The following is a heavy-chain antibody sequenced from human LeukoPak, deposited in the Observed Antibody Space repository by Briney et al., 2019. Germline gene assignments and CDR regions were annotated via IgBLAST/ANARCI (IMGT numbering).Heavy chain of an antibody. CDR2: ISYSGST. CDR1: GGSISSSNW. J-gene: IGHJ4*02. CDR3: ASRVTGTTSDSFDY. V-gene: IGHV4-39*01. Sequence: SETLSLTCAASGGSISSSNWWGWVRQPPGKGLAWIGSISYSGSTYYNPSLKSRVTISLDTSKNQFSLKLSSVTAADTAVYYCASRVTGTTSDSFDYWGQGTLVTVSS. D-gene: IGHD1-1*01.